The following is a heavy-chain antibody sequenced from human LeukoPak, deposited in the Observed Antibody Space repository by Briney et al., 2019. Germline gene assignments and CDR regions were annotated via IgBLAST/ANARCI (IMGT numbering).Heavy chain of an antibody. V-gene: IGHV4-39*07. CDR1: GGSISSSSYY. CDR3: ASKIAVAGRGWFDP. D-gene: IGHD6-19*01. J-gene: IGHJ5*02. Sequence: PSETLSLTCTVSGGSISSSSYYWGWSRQPPGKGLEWIGSIYYSGSTYYNPSLKSRVTISVDTSKNQFSLKLSSVTAADTAVYYCASKIAVAGRGWFDPWGQGTLVTVSS. CDR2: IYYSGST.